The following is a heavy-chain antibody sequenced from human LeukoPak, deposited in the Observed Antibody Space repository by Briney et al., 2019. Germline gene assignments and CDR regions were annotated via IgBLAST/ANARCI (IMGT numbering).Heavy chain of an antibody. Sequence: AGGSLRLSCAASGFTFSSYSMNWVRQAPGKGLEWVSSISTSSTYIYYADSVKGRFTISRDNAKNSLYLQMNSLRAEDTAVYYCARDPPLIIGTTFFDYWGQGTLVTVSS. CDR3: ARDPPLIIGTTFFDY. J-gene: IGHJ4*02. CDR1: GFTFSSYS. D-gene: IGHD1-20*01. CDR2: ISTSSTYI. V-gene: IGHV3-21*01.